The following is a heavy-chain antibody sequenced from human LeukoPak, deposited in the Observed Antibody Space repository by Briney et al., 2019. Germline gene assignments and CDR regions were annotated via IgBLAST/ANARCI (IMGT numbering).Heavy chain of an antibody. CDR2: MNPNSGNT. CDR1: VYTFTSYD. Sequence: ASVTVSCTPSVYTFTSYDINWVRQATGQGLEWMGWMNPNSGNTGYAQKFQGRVTMTRNTSISTAYMELSSLTSEDTAVYYCARGHRDNWFDPWGQGTLVTVSS. V-gene: IGHV1-8*01. J-gene: IGHJ5*02. CDR3: ARGHRDNWFDP.